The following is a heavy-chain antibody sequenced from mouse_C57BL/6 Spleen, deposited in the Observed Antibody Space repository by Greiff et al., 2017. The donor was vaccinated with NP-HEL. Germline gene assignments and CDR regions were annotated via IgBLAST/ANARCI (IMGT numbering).Heavy chain of an antibody. Sequence: QVQLKQSGAELVKPGASVKISCKASGYAFSSYWMNWVKQRPGKGLEWIGQIYPGDGDTNYNGKFKGKATLTADKSSSTAYMQLSSLTSEDSAVYFCAREEDDGYYDGYWGQGTTLTVSS. CDR1: GYAFSSYW. CDR3: AREEDDGYYDGY. CDR2: IYPGDGDT. D-gene: IGHD2-3*01. J-gene: IGHJ2*01. V-gene: IGHV1-80*01.